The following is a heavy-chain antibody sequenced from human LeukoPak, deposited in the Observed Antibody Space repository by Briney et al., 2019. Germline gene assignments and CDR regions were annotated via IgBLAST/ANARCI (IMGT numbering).Heavy chain of an antibody. Sequence: GGSLRLSCAASGFTFSSYYINWVRQAPGKGLEWVSSISSSSSSIYYADSVKGRFTISRDNAKNSLHLQMNRLRAEDTAVYYCARDAYYGSGFDYWGQGTLITVSS. D-gene: IGHD3-10*01. CDR2: ISSSSSSI. CDR1: GFTFSSYY. CDR3: ARDAYYGSGFDY. V-gene: IGHV3-21*01. J-gene: IGHJ4*02.